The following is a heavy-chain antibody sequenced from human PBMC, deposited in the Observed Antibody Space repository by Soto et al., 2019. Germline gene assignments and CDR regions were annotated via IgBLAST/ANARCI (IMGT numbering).Heavy chain of an antibody. J-gene: IGHJ5*02. Sequence: ASVKVSCKASGYTFTGYYMHWVRQAPGQGLEWMGWINPNSGGTNYAQKFQGRVTMTRDTSISTAYMELSRLRSDDTAVYYCARDYSGVLLWLGGYPGAQFDPWGQGTLVTVSS. CDR1: GYTFTGYY. D-gene: IGHD3-10*01. CDR2: INPNSGGT. CDR3: ARDYSGVLLWLGGYPGAQFDP. V-gene: IGHV1-2*02.